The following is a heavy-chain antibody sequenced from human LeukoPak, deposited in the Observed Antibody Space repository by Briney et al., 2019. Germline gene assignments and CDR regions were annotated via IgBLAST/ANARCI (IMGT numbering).Heavy chain of an antibody. D-gene: IGHD2-15*01. CDR3: ARSRSGSCSTL. Sequence: SVNVSCKASGGTFSSYAISWVRQAPGQGLEWMGRIILILGIANYAQKFQGRVTITADKSTSTAYVELSSLRSEDTAVYYCARSRSGSCSTLWGQGTLVTVSS. CDR1: GGTFSSYA. J-gene: IGHJ4*02. CDR2: IILILGIA. V-gene: IGHV1-69*04.